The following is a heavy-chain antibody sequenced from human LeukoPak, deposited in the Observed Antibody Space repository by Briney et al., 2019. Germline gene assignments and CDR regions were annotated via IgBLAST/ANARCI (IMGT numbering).Heavy chain of an antibody. CDR1: GDSVSSNSAA. V-gene: IGHV6-1*01. D-gene: IGHD1-1*01. J-gene: IGHJ3*02. Sequence: SQTLSLTCAISGDSVSSNSAAWNWIRQSPSRGLEWLGRTYYRSKWYNDSVISVKSRITINPDTPKNQFSLHLNSVTPEDTAVYYCAREMAGTCVFDIWGQGTMVTVS. CDR3: AREMAGTCVFDI. CDR2: TYYRSKWYN.